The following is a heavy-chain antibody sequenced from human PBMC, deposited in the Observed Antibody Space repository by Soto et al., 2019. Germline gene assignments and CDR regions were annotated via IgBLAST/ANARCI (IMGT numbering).Heavy chain of an antibody. V-gene: IGHV4-30-2*01. D-gene: IGHD6-13*01. CDR3: ARGLVLLCFHY. CDR1: GGSISSGGYS. CDR2: IYHSGST. J-gene: IGHJ4*01. Sequence: QLQLQESGSGLVKPSQTLSLTCAVSGGSISSGGYSWSWIRQPPGKGLEWIGYIYHSGSTFYNPSLKSRVTTSGYRSKNPFSLKLRSVTAADTDVYSCARGLVLLCFHYWGHGTLVTVSS.